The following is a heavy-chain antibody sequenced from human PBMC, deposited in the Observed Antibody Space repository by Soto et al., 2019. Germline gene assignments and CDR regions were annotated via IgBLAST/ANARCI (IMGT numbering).Heavy chain of an antibody. CDR1: GGTFGSHA. Sequence: QVQLVQSGAEVKKPGSSVKVSCKASGGTFGSHAISWVRQALGQGLEWMGGIIPFFKAANYAQKFQGRVTITADDSTSTAYMDLYSLRSEDTAVYYCARDVPLNYYDGTFSYYAMDVWGQGTTVTVSS. D-gene: IGHD3-16*01. CDR2: IIPFFKAA. CDR3: ARDVPLNYYDGTFSYYAMDV. J-gene: IGHJ6*02. V-gene: IGHV1-69*01.